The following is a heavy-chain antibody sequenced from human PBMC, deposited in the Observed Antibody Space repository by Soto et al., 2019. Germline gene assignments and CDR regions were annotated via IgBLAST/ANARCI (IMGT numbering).Heavy chain of an antibody. CDR1: GFSLSNARMG. CDR2: IFSNDEK. J-gene: IGHJ5*02. Sequence: SGPTLVNPTETLTLTCTVSGFSLSNARMGVSWIRQPPGKALEWLAHIFSNDEKSYSTSLKSRLTISKDTSKSQVVLTMTNMYPEDKATYYSARVTNSGWYWVDCFGPWGQGTLVAVSS. V-gene: IGHV2-26*01. CDR3: ARVTNSGWYWVDCFGP. D-gene: IGHD6-19*01.